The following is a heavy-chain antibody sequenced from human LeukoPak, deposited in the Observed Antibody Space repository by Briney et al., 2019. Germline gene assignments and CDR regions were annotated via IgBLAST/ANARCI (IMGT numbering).Heavy chain of an antibody. CDR2: INPSGSST. V-gene: IGHV1-46*01. D-gene: IGHD3/OR15-3a*01. Sequence: ASVKVSCKASGYSFTSYYMHWVRQAPGQGLEWMGLINPSGSSTSYAQKFQGRLSLTRDMSTSTDYVELSSLTSEDTAVYYCARDPPGGTVNWFDPWGQGTLVTVSS. J-gene: IGHJ5*02. CDR3: ARDPPGGTVNWFDP. CDR1: GYSFTSYY.